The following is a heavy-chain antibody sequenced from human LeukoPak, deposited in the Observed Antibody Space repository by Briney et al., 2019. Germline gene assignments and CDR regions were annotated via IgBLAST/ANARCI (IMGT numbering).Heavy chain of an antibody. D-gene: IGHD6-6*01. CDR2: ISWNSGSI. CDR3: AKDMSSSPPAEYFQH. J-gene: IGHJ1*01. V-gene: IGHV3-9*01. CDR1: GFTFDDYA. Sequence: PGGSLRLSCAASGFTFDDYAMHWVRQAPGKGLEWVSGISWNSGSIGYADSVKGRFTISRDNAKNSLYLQMNSLRAEDTALYYCAKDMSSSPPAEYFQHWGQGTLVTVSS.